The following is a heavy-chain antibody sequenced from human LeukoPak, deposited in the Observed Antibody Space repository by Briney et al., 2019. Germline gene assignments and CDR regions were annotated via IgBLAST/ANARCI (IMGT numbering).Heavy chain of an antibody. CDR2: IYHSGNT. CDR1: GYSISSGYY. V-gene: IGHV4-38-2*02. J-gene: IGHJ4*02. CDR3: ARLKTFYYGSGRVAFDY. D-gene: IGHD3-10*01. Sequence: SETLSLTCTVSGYSISSGYYWGWIRQPPGKGLEWIGSIYHSGNTYYNPSLKSRVTISVDTSKKQFSLKLSSVTAADTAVYYCARLKTFYYGSGRVAFDYWGQGTLVTASS.